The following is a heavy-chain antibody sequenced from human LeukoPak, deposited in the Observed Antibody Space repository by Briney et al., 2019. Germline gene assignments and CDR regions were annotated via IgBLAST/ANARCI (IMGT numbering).Heavy chain of an antibody. V-gene: IGHV1-2*02. J-gene: IGHJ4*02. CDR3: ARGGYTDY. Sequence: ASVKVSCKASGYTFTNYYIHWVRQAPGQGLEWMGWINPNGGGTNYAQKFQGRITMIRDTSINTAYMELSGLTSDDMVVYYCARGGYTDYWGQGTLVTVSS. CDR2: INPNGGGT. D-gene: IGHD5-24*01. CDR1: GYTFTNYY.